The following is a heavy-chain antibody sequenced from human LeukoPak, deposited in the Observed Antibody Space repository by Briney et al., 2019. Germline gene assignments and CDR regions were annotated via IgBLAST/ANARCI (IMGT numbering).Heavy chain of an antibody. D-gene: IGHD2-15*01. CDR2: IKQDGSEK. J-gene: IGHJ4*02. CDR1: GFTFSSYW. CDR3: ARGNQRLPRSTPDY. Sequence: GGSLRLSCAASGFTFSSYWMHWVRQAPGKGLEWVANIKQDGSEKYYVDSVKGRFTISRDNAKNTLYLQMNSLRAEDTGVYYCARGNQRLPRSTPDYWGQGTLVTVSS. V-gene: IGHV3-7*01.